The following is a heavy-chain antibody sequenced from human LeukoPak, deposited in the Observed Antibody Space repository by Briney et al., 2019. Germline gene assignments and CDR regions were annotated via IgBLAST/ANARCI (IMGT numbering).Heavy chain of an antibody. V-gene: IGHV3-48*03. CDR2: LTTSGSTK. Sequence: GGSLRLSCATKGFTFSNYEMNRVRQAPGKGMEKISYLTTSGSTKYYADSVKGRFTISRDNAKNSLFLQMNSLRAEDTAVYYCARDRDPGYYDTNGYRRVNAFDIWGQGTMVTVSS. J-gene: IGHJ3*02. CDR1: GFTFSNYE. D-gene: IGHD3-22*01. CDR3: ARDRDPGYYDTNGYRRVNAFDI.